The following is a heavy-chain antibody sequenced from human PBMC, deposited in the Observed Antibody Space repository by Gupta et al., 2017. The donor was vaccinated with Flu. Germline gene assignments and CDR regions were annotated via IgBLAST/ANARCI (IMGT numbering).Heavy chain of an antibody. CDR1: GGTFSSYA. J-gene: IGHJ5*02. CDR3: ARAYFGGRIHYVKGWFDP. V-gene: IGHV1-69*06. CDR2: IIPIFGTA. Sequence: QLQLVQSGAEVKKPGSSVKVSCKASGGTFSSYAISWGRQAPGQGLEWMGGIIPIFGTANYAQKFQGRVTITADKSTSTAYMELSSLRSEDTAVYYCARAYFGGRIHYVKGWFDPWGQGTLVTVSS. D-gene: IGHD3-10*01.